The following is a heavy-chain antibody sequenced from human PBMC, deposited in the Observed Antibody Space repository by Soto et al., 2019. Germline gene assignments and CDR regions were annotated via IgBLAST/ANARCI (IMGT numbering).Heavy chain of an antibody. Sequence: QVQLVESGGGVVQPGRSLRLSCGASGFTFSSYGMHWVRQAPGKGLEWVAGISYDGSYKSYVDSVKGRCTISRDNSKNTLYVQMNSLRAEDTAVYYCATGQYCSGGSCYFKPSEYWGQGTLVTVSS. CDR1: GFTFSSYG. V-gene: IGHV3-30*03. CDR2: ISYDGSYK. J-gene: IGHJ4*02. CDR3: ATGQYCSGGSCYFKPSEY. D-gene: IGHD2-15*01.